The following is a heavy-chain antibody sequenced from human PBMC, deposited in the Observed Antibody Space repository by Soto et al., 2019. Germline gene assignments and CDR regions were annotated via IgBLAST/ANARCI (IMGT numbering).Heavy chain of an antibody. D-gene: IGHD6-19*01. Sequence: QVQLVQSGAEVKKPGASVKVSCKASGYTFTSYYMHWVRQAPGQGLEWMGIINPSGGSTSYAQKFQDRVTMNRYTSTSTVYMELSGLRSEDTSVYYCARAQRPQWLVSVDVYFYLCGRGTLVTVSA. J-gene: IGHJ2*01. CDR2: INPSGGST. V-gene: IGHV1-46*01. CDR1: GYTFTSYY. CDR3: ARAQRPQWLVSVDVYFYL.